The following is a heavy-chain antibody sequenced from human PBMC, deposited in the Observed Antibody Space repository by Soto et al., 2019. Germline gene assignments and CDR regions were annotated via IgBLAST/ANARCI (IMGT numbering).Heavy chain of an antibody. J-gene: IGHJ4*02. D-gene: IGHD5-18*01. V-gene: IGHV4-30-2*01. CDR3: ARGEGGYSYGSFDY. Sequence: SETLSPTCAVSGGSISRGGFSWSWVPQPPGKGLEWIGYIYHSGSTYYNPSLKSRVTISVDRSKNQFSLKLSSVTAADTAVYYCARGEGGYSYGSFDYWGQGTLVTVSS. CDR1: GGSISRGGFS. CDR2: IYHSGST.